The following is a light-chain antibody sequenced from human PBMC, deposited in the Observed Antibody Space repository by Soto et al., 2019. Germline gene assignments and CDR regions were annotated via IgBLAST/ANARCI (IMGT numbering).Light chain of an antibody. V-gene: IGKV1-12*01. Sequence: DTHMTQSSSSVSASIRDRITITCRASQGISSWLAWYQQKPGKAPKLLIYGASSLQVEVPSRFSGSGSGTDFTLTISSLQPEDFATYYCQQANTFPLTFGQGTRLEIK. CDR1: QGISSW. J-gene: IGKJ5*01. CDR2: GAS. CDR3: QQANTFPLT.